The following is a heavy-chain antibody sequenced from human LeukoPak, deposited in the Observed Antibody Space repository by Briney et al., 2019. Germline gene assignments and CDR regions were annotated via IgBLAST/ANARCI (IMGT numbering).Heavy chain of an antibody. D-gene: IGHD3-3*01. V-gene: IGHV3-74*01. J-gene: IGHJ2*01. Sequence: PGGSLRLSCVGSGFTFNTYWIHWVRQAPGKGLVWVSRVKEDGRETNYADSVKGRFTLSRDNAKNTVYLQMNNLRADDTAVYLFLRAKAGIRDLWGRGTLVTVSS. CDR3: LRAKAGIRDL. CDR1: GFTFNTYW. CDR2: VKEDGRET.